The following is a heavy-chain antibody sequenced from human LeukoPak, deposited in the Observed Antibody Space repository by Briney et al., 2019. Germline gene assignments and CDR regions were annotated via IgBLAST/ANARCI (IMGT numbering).Heavy chain of an antibody. D-gene: IGHD3-22*01. CDR2: INNYGSRT. Sequence: GGSLRLSCAASGFTFSSYSMNWVRQAPGKGLVWVSHINNYGSRTTYADSVKGRFTISRDNAKNTLYLQMNSLRAEDTAVYYCARISYDSSGYYDYWGQGTLVTVSS. J-gene: IGHJ4*02. CDR3: ARISYDSSGYYDY. CDR1: GFTFSSYS. V-gene: IGHV3-74*01.